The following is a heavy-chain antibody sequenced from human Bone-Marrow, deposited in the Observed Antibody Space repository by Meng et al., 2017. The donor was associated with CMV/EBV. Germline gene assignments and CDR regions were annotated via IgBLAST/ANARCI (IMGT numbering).Heavy chain of an antibody. D-gene: IGHD3-3*01. CDR3: ARHPIFAVVIPFAPTDS. CDR1: GFTFSSDW. CDR2: IKEDGSEK. V-gene: IGHV3-7*01. Sequence: GGSLRLSCAASGFTFSSDWMSWVRQAPGKGLEWVANIKEDGSEKYYVSSVKGRFTISRDNAKNSLYLQMNSLRAEETAVYYCARHPIFAVVIPFAPTDSGGQGTLLTVSS. J-gene: IGHJ4*02.